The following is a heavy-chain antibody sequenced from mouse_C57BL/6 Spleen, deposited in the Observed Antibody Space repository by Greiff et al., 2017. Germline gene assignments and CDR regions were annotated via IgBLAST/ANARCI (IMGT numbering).Heavy chain of an antibody. D-gene: IGHD1-1*01. CDR2: IDPENGDT. CDR1: GFNIKDDY. J-gene: IGHJ3*01. Sequence: EVQLQQSGAELVRPGASVKLSCTASGFNIKDDYMHWVKQRPEQGLEWIGWIDPENGDTEYASKFQGKATITADTSSNTAYLQRSSLTSEDTAVYYCTPCFYGSSPFAYWGQGTLVTVSA. CDR3: TPCFYGSSPFAY. V-gene: IGHV14-4*01.